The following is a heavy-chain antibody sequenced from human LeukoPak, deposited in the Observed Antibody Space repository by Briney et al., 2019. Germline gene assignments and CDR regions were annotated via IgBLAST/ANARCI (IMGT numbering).Heavy chain of an antibody. V-gene: IGHV1-2*02. J-gene: IGHJ4*02. CDR3: ARGTGTRGWDY. D-gene: IGHD1-1*01. CDR1: GYTFTGYY. Sequence: APVKVSCKASGYTFTGYYMHWVRQAPGQGLEWMGWINPNSGGTNYAQKFQGRVPMTRDASISTAYMELSRLRSDDTAVYYCARGTGTRGWDYWGQGTLVTVSS. CDR2: INPNSGGT.